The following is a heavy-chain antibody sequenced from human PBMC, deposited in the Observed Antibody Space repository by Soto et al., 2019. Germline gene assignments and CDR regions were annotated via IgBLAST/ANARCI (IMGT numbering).Heavy chain of an antibody. CDR2: ISYDGSNK. CDR3: ARAPFVDTASSSGY. D-gene: IGHD5-18*01. CDR1: GFTFSSYA. Sequence: GGSLRLSCAASGFTFSSYAMHWVRQPPGKGLEWVAVISYDGSNKYYADSVKGRFTISRDNSKNTLYLQMNSLRTEDTAVYYCARAPFVDTASSSGYWGQGTLVTVS. J-gene: IGHJ4*02. V-gene: IGHV3-30-3*01.